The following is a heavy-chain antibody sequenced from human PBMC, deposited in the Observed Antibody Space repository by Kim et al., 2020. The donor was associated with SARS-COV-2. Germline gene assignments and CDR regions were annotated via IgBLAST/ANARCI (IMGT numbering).Heavy chain of an antibody. V-gene: IGHV4-31*03. CDR3: AREGIAARDIDY. J-gene: IGHJ4*02. CDR1: GGSISSGGYY. Sequence: SETLSLTCTVSGGSISSGGYYWSWIRQHPGKGLEWIGYIYYSGSTYYNPSLKSRVTISVDTSKNQFSLKLSSVTAADTAVYYCAREGIAARDIDYWGQGTLVTVSS. D-gene: IGHD6-6*01. CDR2: IYYSGST.